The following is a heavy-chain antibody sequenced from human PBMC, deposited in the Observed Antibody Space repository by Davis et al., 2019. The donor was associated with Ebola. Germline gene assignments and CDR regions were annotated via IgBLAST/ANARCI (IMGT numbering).Heavy chain of an antibody. D-gene: IGHD3-3*01. CDR3: ARAPFYGSGYYDYYYGMDV. CDR1: GFTFSSYA. J-gene: IGHJ6*02. CDR2: IKQDGSEK. V-gene: IGHV3-7*01. Sequence: GGSLRLSCAASGFTFSSYAMSWVRQAPGKGLEWVANIKQDGSEKYYVDSVKGRFTISRDNAKNSLYLQMNSLRAEDTAVYYCARAPFYGSGYYDYYYGMDVWGQGTTVTVSS.